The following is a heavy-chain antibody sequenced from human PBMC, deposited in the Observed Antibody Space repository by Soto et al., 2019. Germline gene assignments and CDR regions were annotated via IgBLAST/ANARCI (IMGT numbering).Heavy chain of an antibody. Sequence: GGSLRLSCAASGFTFSSYGMHWVRQAPGKGLEWVAVISYDGSNKYYADSVKGRFTISRDNSKNTLYLQMNSLRAEDTAVYYCAKDRTSSGWLYYYYYGMDVWGQGTTVTVSS. CDR3: AKDRTSSGWLYYYYYGMDV. D-gene: IGHD6-19*01. J-gene: IGHJ6*02. CDR2: ISYDGSNK. V-gene: IGHV3-30*18. CDR1: GFTFSSYG.